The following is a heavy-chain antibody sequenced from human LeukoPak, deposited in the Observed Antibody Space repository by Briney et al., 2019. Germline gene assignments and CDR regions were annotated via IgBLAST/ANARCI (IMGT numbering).Heavy chain of an antibody. CDR2: ISGSGGST. V-gene: IGHV3-23*01. CDR1: GFTFSSYA. J-gene: IGHJ3*02. D-gene: IGHD6-19*01. CDR3: ASSSGWRPHDAFDI. Sequence: GGSLRLSCAASGFTFSSYAMSWVRQAPGKGLEWVSAISGSGGSTYYADSVKGRFTISRDNAKNSLYLQMNSLRAEDTAVYYCASSSGWRPHDAFDIWGQGTMVTVSS.